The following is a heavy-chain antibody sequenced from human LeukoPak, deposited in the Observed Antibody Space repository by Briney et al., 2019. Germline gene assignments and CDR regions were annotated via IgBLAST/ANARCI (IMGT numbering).Heavy chain of an antibody. Sequence: GGSLRLSCAASGFTFSSYAMSWVRQAPGKGLEWVSAISGSGGSTYYADSVKGRFTISRDNSKNTLYLQMNSLRAEDTAVYYCAKDLSGIWSDSYYFDYWGQGTLVTVSS. D-gene: IGHD3-3*01. CDR1: GFTFSSYA. V-gene: IGHV3-23*01. J-gene: IGHJ4*02. CDR2: ISGSGGST. CDR3: AKDLSGIWSDSYYFDY.